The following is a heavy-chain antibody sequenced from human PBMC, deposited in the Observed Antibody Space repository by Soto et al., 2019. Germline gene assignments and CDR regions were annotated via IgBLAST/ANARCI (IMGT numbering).Heavy chain of an antibody. D-gene: IGHD3-16*02. CDR1: GGTFNSYG. CDR3: ARVRGIGGVIPSHFGL. V-gene: IGHV1-69*06. J-gene: IGHJ4*02. CDR2: IIPLYGTV. Sequence: QDHLAQSGAEVKKPGSSVIVSCKASGGTFNSYGISWVRQAPGQGLDWMGVIIPLYGTVNYAQKFQGRVSITADKSTSTAYMDLSSLRSDDTAVYYCARVRGIGGVIPSHFGLWGQGTLVTVSS.